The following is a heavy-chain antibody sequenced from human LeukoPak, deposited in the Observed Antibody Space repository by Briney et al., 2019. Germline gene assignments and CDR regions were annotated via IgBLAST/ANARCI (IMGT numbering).Heavy chain of an antibody. CDR2: IYYSGST. Sequence: PSETLSLTCTVSGGSISSSSYYWGWIRQPPGKGLEWIGSIYYSGSTYYNPSLKSRVTISVDTSKNQFSLKLSSVTAADTAVYYCARGVQGWFDPWGQGTLVTVSS. J-gene: IGHJ5*02. V-gene: IGHV4-39*07. CDR1: GGSISSSSYY. CDR3: ARGVQGWFDP.